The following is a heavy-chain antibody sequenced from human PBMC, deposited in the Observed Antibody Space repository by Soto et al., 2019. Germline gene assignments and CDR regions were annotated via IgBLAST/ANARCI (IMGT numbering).Heavy chain of an antibody. V-gene: IGHV1-69*02. Sequence: QVQLVQSGAEVKKPGSSVKVSCKASGGTFNTYTISWVRQAPGQGLEWMGRIIPIRGIAKYAQKFQGRVTITADKSTSTAYMELSSLRSADTAVYYCASEIAVARKTSEVFEIWGQWTMVTVSS. CDR3: ASEIAVARKTSEVFEI. D-gene: IGHD6-19*01. J-gene: IGHJ3*02. CDR2: IIPIRGIA. CDR1: GGTFNTYT.